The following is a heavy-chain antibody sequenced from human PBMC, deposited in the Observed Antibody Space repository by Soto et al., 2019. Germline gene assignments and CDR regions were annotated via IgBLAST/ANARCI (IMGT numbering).Heavy chain of an antibody. V-gene: IGHV1-69*01. CDR2: IIPLFGTA. CDR3: ARPKGTYRSGYYDFDF. CDR1: GGTFSTYA. D-gene: IGHD6-19*01. Sequence: QVQLEQSGGEVKQPGSSVRVSCKTSGGTFSTYAINWVRQAPGQGLEWMGAIIPLFGTADYSQKFQGRVTITADESTSTAYMELSSLRFDDTAVYFCARPKGTYRSGYYDFDFWGQGTLVTVSS. J-gene: IGHJ4*02.